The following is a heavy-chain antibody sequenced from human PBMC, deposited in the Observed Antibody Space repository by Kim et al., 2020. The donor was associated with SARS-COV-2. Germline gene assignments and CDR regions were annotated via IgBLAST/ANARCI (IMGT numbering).Heavy chain of an antibody. CDR2: ISGSGGST. J-gene: IGHJ4*02. CDR1: GFTFSSYA. CDR3: AKADPYCSSTSCYTGADY. V-gene: IGHV3-23*01. Sequence: GGSLRLSCAASGFTFSSYAMSWVRQAPGKGLEWVSAISGSGGSTYYADSVKGRFTISRDNSKNTLYLQMNSLRAEDTAVYYCAKADPYCSSTSCYTGADYWGQGTLVTVSS. D-gene: IGHD2-2*02.